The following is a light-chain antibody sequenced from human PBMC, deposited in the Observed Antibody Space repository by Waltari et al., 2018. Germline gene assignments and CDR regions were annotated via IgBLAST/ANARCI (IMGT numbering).Light chain of an antibody. Sequence: QSLLTQPPSPSGPPGQGVHTPSSGSTSNMGTNTVTLYQQHPATAPKLLLYSNDQRPHWVADRFSGSKSGTSASLAISGLQSEDEADYYCAAWDDSLNGWVFGGGTKLTVL. CDR2: SND. CDR3: AAWDDSLNGWV. CDR1: TSNMGTNT. V-gene: IGLV1-44*01. J-gene: IGLJ3*02.